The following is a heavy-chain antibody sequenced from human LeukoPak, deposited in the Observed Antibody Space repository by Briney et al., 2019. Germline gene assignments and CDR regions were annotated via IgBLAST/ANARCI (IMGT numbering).Heavy chain of an antibody. CDR3: ARVNYYGSGSFYTTDY. V-gene: IGHV3-74*01. J-gene: IGHJ4*02. CDR1: GFTFSSYW. Sequence: PGGSLRLSCAAPGFTFSSYWMHWVRQAPGKGLVWVSRINSDGSSTSYADSVKGRFTISRDNAKNTLYLQMNSLRAEDTAVYYCARVNYYGSGSFYTTDYWGQGTLVTVSS. CDR2: INSDGSST. D-gene: IGHD3-10*01.